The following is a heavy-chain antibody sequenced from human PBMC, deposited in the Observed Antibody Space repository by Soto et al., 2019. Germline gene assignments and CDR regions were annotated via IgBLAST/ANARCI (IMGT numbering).Heavy chain of an antibody. Sequence: PGGSLRLSCAASGFSFSSYWMSWVRQAPGKGQEWVANIKQDGSEKYYVDSVKGRFTISRDNAKNSLYLQMNSLRAEDTAVYYYARGGDDRFLEWLVSANPYFDYWGQGTLVTVSS. D-gene: IGHD3-3*01. V-gene: IGHV3-7*01. CDR2: IKQDGSEK. J-gene: IGHJ4*02. CDR3: ARGGDDRFLEWLVSANPYFDY. CDR1: GFSFSSYW.